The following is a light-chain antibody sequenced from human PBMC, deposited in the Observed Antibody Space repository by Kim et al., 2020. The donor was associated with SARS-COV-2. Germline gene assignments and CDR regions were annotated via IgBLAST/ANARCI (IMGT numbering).Light chain of an antibody. CDR3: QVWDISSVV. Sequence: SVAPGETARLTCGVNNIGTESVHWYQQRAGQAPVLVVHDVSDRPSGIPERISGSKSEDTATLTISRVEAGDEADYYCQVWDISSVVFGGGTQLTVL. CDR2: DVS. CDR1: NIGTES. J-gene: IGLJ2*01. V-gene: IGLV3-21*02.